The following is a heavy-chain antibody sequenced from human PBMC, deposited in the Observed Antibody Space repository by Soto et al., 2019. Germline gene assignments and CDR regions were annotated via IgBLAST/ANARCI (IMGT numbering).Heavy chain of an antibody. CDR3: ARRRYSGSYYKGWFDP. V-gene: IGHV4-39*01. Sequence: SETLSLTCTVSGGSISSSSYYWGWIRQPPGKGLEWIGSIYYSGSTYYNASLKSRVTISVDTSKNQFSLKLGSVTAADTAVYYCARRRYSGSYYKGWFDPWGQGTLVTVSS. CDR1: GGSISSSSYY. D-gene: IGHD3-10*01. J-gene: IGHJ5*02. CDR2: IYYSGST.